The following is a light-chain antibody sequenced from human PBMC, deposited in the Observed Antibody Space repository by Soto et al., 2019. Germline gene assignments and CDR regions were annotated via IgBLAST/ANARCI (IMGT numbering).Light chain of an antibody. Sequence: EIVMTQSPATLSVSPGERAILSCRASQIVSSNLAWYQQKPGQAPRLLIYGASTRATGIPARFSGSGSGTEFTLTISSLQSEDFAVYFCHQYNNWPPYTFGQGTELEIK. J-gene: IGKJ2*01. CDR3: HQYNNWPPYT. V-gene: IGKV3-15*01. CDR1: QIVSSN. CDR2: GAS.